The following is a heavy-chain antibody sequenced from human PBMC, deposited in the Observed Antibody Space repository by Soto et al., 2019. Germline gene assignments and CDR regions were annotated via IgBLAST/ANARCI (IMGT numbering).Heavy chain of an antibody. CDR3: ARGTLEVVRGEANSDY. J-gene: IGHJ4*02. CDR2: INPNSCGT. Sequence: QVQLVQSGAEVKKPGASLKVSCQASGYTFTGYYMPWVRKAPGQGLEWMGGINPNSCGTNYAQKFQGCVTMTRDTPTSTADMELSRMRSDDTAVYYCARGTLEVVRGEANSDYWGQGALGTVSS. V-gene: IGHV1-2*04. CDR1: GYTFTGYY. D-gene: IGHD2-15*01.